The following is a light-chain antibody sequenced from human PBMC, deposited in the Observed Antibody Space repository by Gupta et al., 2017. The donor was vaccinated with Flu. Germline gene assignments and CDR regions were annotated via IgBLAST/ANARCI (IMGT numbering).Light chain of an antibody. CDR1: SSNIGSNP. CDR3: ATWDDSLTAWV. J-gene: IGLJ3*02. Sequence: SSNIGSNPVNWFQQLPGTAPKLLIHSNNQRPSGVPDRFSGSRSGTSASLAISGPQSDDEAVYYCATWDDSLTAWVLGGGTTLTVL. CDR2: SNN. V-gene: IGLV1-44*01.